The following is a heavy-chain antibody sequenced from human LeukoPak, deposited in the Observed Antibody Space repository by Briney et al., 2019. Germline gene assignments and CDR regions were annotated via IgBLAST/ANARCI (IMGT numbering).Heavy chain of an antibody. J-gene: IGHJ6*03. D-gene: IGHD3-3*01. Sequence: GGSLGLSCSASGFTFSSYAMTWVRQAPGKGLEWVSTISGRGDLEFYTESVKGRFTISRDHSKNTVHLQMDSLRAEDTAIYYCAREGDFWSGYPIAHYYYMAVWGKRTTVTATS. CDR3: AREGDFWSGYPIAHYYYMAV. V-gene: IGHV3-23*01. CDR1: GFTFSSYA. CDR2: ISGRGDLE.